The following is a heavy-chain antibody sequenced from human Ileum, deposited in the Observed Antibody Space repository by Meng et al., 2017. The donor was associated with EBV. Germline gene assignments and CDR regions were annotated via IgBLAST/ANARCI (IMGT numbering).Heavy chain of an antibody. J-gene: IGHJ4*02. CDR2: SNYAGST. CDR3: ARVMRRVNYNSGWYAKF. Sequence: HVQLQQWGRGLVKSSETLSLTCAVYGGSFSGYYWTWIRQAPGRGLEWIGESNYAGSTNYNPSLKSRVTISVDTSKKQFSLNLTSVTAADTAVYYCARVMRRVNYNSGWYAKFWGQGNLVTVSS. V-gene: IGHV4-34*01. D-gene: IGHD6-19*01. CDR1: GGSFSGYY.